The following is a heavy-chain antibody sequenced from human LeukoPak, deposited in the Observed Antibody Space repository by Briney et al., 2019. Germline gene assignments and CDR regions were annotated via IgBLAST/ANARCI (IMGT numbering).Heavy chain of an antibody. V-gene: IGHV4-39*01. Sequence: SETLSLTCTVSGGSISSSSYYWGWIRQPPGKGLEWIGSIYYSGSTYFNPSLKSRVTLSVDTSKNQSSLQLGSLTPADTAVYYCARPSGGTDHAFDIWGQGTMVTVSS. CDR1: GGSISSSSYY. CDR3: ARPSGGTDHAFDI. D-gene: IGHD2-15*01. J-gene: IGHJ3*02. CDR2: IYYSGST.